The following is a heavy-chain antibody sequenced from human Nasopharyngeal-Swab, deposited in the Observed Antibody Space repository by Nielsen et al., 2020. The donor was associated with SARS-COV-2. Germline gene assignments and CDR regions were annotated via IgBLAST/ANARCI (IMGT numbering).Heavy chain of an antibody. V-gene: IGHV4-34*01. CDR1: GGSFSGYY. Sequence: GSLRLSCAVYGGSFSGYYWSWTRQPPGKGLEWIGEINHSGSTNCNPSLKSRVTISVDTSKNQFSLKLSSVTAADTAVYYCARGTIVRNWFDPWGQGTLVTVSS. CDR3: ARGTIVRNWFDP. CDR2: INHSGST. J-gene: IGHJ5*02. D-gene: IGHD2/OR15-2a*01.